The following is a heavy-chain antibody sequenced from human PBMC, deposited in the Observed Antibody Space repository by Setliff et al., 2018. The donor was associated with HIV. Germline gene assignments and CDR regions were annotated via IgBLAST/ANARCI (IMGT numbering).Heavy chain of an antibody. J-gene: IGHJ4*02. D-gene: IGHD3-22*01. CDR3: ARENSGYRAFDY. CDR1: GYTFTAYY. CDR2: IYPNSGGT. Sequence: ASVKVSCKASGYTFTAYYMHWVRQAPGQGLEWMGWIYPNSGGTKYAQKFQGRVTMTRDTSISTAYMELSRLRSDDTAVYYCARENSGYRAFDYWGPGTLVTVSS. V-gene: IGHV1-2*02.